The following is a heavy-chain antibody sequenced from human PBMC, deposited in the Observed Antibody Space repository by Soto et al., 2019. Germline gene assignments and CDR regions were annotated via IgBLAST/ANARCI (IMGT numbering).Heavy chain of an antibody. CDR2: IFYSGST. Sequence: QLQLLESGPGLVKASETLSLTCSVSGGSISTSRSYWAWIRQPPGKGLEWLANIFYSGSTFYNPSLASRVSVSVDTSNNEFSLKLRSVTAADTAVYYCARHPTTGDTDLWFDPWGQGTLVTVYS. V-gene: IGHV4-39*01. CDR3: ARHPTTGDTDLWFDP. CDR1: GGSISTSRSY. J-gene: IGHJ5*02. D-gene: IGHD2-21*01.